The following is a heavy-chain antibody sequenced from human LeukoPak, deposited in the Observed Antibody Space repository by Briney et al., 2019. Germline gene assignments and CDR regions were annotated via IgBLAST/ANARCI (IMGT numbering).Heavy chain of an antibody. Sequence: GESLKISCKGSGYSFTSYWIGWVRQMPGKGLEWMGIIYPGDSDTRYSPSFQGQVTISAYKSTSTAYLQWSTLKASDTAMYFCARLAAAGTFDPWGQGTLVTVSS. CDR1: GYSFTSYW. J-gene: IGHJ5*02. D-gene: IGHD6-13*01. CDR2: IYPGDSDT. V-gene: IGHV5-51*01. CDR3: ARLAAAGTFDP.